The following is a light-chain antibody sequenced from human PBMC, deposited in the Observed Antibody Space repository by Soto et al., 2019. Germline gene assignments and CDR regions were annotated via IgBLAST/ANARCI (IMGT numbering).Light chain of an antibody. CDR2: LGS. J-gene: IGKJ2*01. CDR3: MQALEPSFT. Sequence: EIVMTQSPPSLTVTPGEPASISCRSSQRLLHSNGNTFLDWYLQKPGQSPQLLIYLGSNRASGFPDGVSGSEAGTDFTLKISSVEAEDVGFYYCMQALEPSFTFGQGTKLDIK. CDR1: QRLLHSNGNTF. V-gene: IGKV2-28*01.